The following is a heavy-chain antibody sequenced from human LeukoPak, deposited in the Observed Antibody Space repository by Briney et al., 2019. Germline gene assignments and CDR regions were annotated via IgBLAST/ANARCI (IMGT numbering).Heavy chain of an antibody. J-gene: IGHJ4*02. CDR3: AYYGSGSYYVN. Sequence: SETLSLTCAVYGGSFSGYYWSWIRQPPGKGLEWIGSINYSGSTYYNPSLKSRVTISVDTSKNQFSLKLSSVTAADTAVYYCAYYGSGSYYVNWGQGTLVTVSS. CDR1: GGSFSGYY. CDR2: INYSGST. V-gene: IGHV4-34*01. D-gene: IGHD3-10*01.